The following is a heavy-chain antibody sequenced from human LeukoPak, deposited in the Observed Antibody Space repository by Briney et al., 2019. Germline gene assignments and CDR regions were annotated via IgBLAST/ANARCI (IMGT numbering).Heavy chain of an antibody. D-gene: IGHD6-13*01. CDR2: IYSGGTT. V-gene: IGHV3-53*01. Sequence: GGSLRLSCTASGFTVSNNYMNWVGQAPGKGLEWVALIYSGGTTNYADSVKGRFTISTDNSKNTLYLQMTNVRVEDTAVYYCARDPPGIAASVSGGWGQGTLVTVSS. CDR3: ARDPPGIAASVSGG. CDR1: GFTVSNNY. J-gene: IGHJ4*02.